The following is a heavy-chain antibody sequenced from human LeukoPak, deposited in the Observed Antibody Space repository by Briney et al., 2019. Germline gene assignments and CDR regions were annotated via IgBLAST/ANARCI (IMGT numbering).Heavy chain of an antibody. CDR2: IFYTGST. Sequence: SETLSLTCTVSGDSFSSNSYYWGWIRQPPGKGLEWIGSIFYTGSTYDNPSLKSRVTMSVDTAKSQVSLNLNSVTAADTAVYYCAASLWFGIYPDYWGQGTLVTVSS. J-gene: IGHJ4*02. CDR1: GDSFSSNSYY. D-gene: IGHD3-10*01. CDR3: AASLWFGIYPDY. V-gene: IGHV4-39*01.